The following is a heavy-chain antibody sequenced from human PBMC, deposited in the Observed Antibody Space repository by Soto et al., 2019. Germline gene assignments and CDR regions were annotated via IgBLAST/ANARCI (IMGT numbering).Heavy chain of an antibody. V-gene: IGHV4-31*03. Sequence: QVQLQESGPGLVKPSQTLSLTCTVSGGSISSGGYYWSWIRQHPGKGLEWIGYIFYSGSTYYNPSLKSRVTTSVDPSKNLFSLKLSSVTAADTAVYYCARAPGDYFDYWGPATLVTVSS. CDR3: ARAPGDYFDY. CDR1: GGSISSGGYY. CDR2: IFYSGST. J-gene: IGHJ4*02.